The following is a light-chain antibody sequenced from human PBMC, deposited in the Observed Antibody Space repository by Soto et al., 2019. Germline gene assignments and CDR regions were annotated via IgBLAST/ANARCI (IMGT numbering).Light chain of an antibody. CDR1: QSVGSTY. Sequence: EVVLTQSPGTLSLSPGVSATLSCRASQSVGSTYLAWYQQQPGQAHRLLIYGASRRATGIPDRFSGSGSGTDFTLTISRLEPEDFAVYYCQQYGSSRWTFGQGTKVDIK. J-gene: IGKJ1*01. V-gene: IGKV3-20*01. CDR2: GAS. CDR3: QQYGSSRWT.